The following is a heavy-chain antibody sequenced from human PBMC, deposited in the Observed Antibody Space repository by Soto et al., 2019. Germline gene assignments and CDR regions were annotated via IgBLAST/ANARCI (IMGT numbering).Heavy chain of an antibody. CDR1: GCTFSSYA. CDR2: IIPIFGTA. V-gene: IGHV1-69*13. J-gene: IGHJ4*02. D-gene: IGHD3-22*01. Sequence: GASVKVSCKASGCTFSSYAISWVGQAPGQGLEWMGGIIPIFGTANYAQKFQGRVTITADESTSTAYMELSSLRSEDTAVYYCASSLSPYYYDSSGYLGLDYWGQGTLVSVSS. CDR3: ASSLSPYYYDSSGYLGLDY.